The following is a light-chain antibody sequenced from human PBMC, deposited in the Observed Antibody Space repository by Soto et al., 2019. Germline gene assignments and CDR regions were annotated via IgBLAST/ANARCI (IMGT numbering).Light chain of an antibody. V-gene: IGKV1-12*01. CDR3: QQAKGFPLT. J-gene: IGKJ4*01. CDR1: QDIDTY. CDR2: AAS. Sequence: DIQMTQSPSSVSASVGDRVIITCRASQDIDTYLAWYQLKPGKAPNLLIYAASNLQDEVPSRFSGSGSGTDFTLSISSLQPEDFATYYCQQAKGFPLTFGVGTKVESK.